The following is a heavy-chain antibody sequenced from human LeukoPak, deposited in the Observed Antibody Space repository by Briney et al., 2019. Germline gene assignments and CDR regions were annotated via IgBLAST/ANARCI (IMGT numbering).Heavy chain of an antibody. J-gene: IGHJ3*02. CDR1: GFTFSSYA. CDR2: ISYDGSNK. V-gene: IGHV3-30-3*01. CDR3: AKDSSYGSGSYRDAFDI. D-gene: IGHD3-10*01. Sequence: GGSLRLSCAASGFTFSSYAMHWVRQAPGKGLEWVAVISYDGSNKYYADSMKGRFTISRDNSRNTLYLQMNSLRAEDTAVYYCAKDSSYGSGSYRDAFDIWGQGTMVTVSS.